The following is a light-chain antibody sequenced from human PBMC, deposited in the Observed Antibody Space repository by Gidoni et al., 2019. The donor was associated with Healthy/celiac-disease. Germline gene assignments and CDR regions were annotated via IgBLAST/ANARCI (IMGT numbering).Light chain of an antibody. CDR1: QSVSSY. V-gene: IGKV3-11*01. J-gene: IGKJ4*01. CDR2: DAS. Sequence: EIVLTQSPATLSLSPGERATLSCRASQSVSSYLDWYQQKPGQAPRLLIYDASNRATGIPARFSGCGSGTDFTLTISSLEPEDFAVYYCQQRSNFTFGGGTKVEIK. CDR3: QQRSNFT.